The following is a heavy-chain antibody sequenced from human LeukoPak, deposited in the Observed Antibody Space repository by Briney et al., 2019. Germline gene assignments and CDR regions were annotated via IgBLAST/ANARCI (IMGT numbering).Heavy chain of an antibody. D-gene: IGHD6-19*01. CDR2: IYSSGSA. CDR3: ARDPSSSSGY. J-gene: IGHJ4*02. Sequence: GGSLRLSCAASGFTVSDSYMSWARQAPGKGLECVSVIYSSGSAYYADSVKGRFTISRDNSKNILYLQINSLRDEDTAVYYCARDPSSSSGYWGQGTLVTVSS. CDR1: GFTVSDSY. V-gene: IGHV3-66*01.